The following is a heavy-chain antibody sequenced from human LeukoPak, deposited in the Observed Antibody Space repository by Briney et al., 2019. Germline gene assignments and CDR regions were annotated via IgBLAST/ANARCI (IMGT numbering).Heavy chain of an antibody. Sequence: SETLSLTCAVYGGSFSGYYWSWIRQPPGKGLEWIGYIYYSGSTNYNPSLKSRVTISVDTSKNQFSLKLSSVTAADTAVYYCARSVYSSGWVFDYWGQGTLVTVSS. CDR2: IYYSGST. D-gene: IGHD6-19*01. J-gene: IGHJ4*02. CDR1: GGSFSGYY. CDR3: ARSVYSSGWVFDY. V-gene: IGHV4-59*08.